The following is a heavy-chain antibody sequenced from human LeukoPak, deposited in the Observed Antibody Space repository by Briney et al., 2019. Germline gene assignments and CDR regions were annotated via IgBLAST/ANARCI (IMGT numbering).Heavy chain of an antibody. CDR3: ARTRRNYYDSSGYYYADAFDI. V-gene: IGHV4-61*02. CDR1: GGSISSGGYY. CDR2: IYTSGST. Sequence: SQTLSLTCTVSGGSISSGGYYWSWIRQHPGKGPEWIGRIYTSGSTNYNPSLKSRVTMSVDTSKNQFSLKLSSVTAADTAVYYCARTRRNYYDSSGYYYADAFDIWGQGTMVTVSS. D-gene: IGHD3-22*01. J-gene: IGHJ3*02.